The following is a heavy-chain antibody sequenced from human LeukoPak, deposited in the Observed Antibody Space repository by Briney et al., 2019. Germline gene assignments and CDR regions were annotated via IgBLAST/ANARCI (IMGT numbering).Heavy chain of an antibody. J-gene: IGHJ4*02. CDR1: GFTFDDYA. D-gene: IGHD3-3*01. CDR2: ISWDGGST. V-gene: IGHV3-43D*03. Sequence: PGGSLRLSXAASGFTFDDYAMHWVRQAPGKGLEWVSLISWDGGSTYYADSVKGRFTISRDNSKNSLYLQMNSLRAEDTALYYCAKDKSRDDFWSGYYPYWGQGTLVTVSS. CDR3: AKDKSRDDFWSGYYPY.